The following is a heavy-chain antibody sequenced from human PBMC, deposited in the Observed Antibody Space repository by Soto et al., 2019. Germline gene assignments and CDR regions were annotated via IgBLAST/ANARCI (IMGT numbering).Heavy chain of an antibody. Sequence: EMELVESGGGLVQPGRSLRLACAASGFIFDDYAMHWVRQAPGKGLEWVSGITWNSDTIYYADSVKGRFTISRDNAKNSLYLQMNSLRAEDTALYYCAQVVLWGGDPPTHAFDICGQGTMVTVSS. CDR2: ITWNSDTI. CDR1: GFIFDDYA. D-gene: IGHD2-21*01. CDR3: AQVVLWGGDPPTHAFDI. J-gene: IGHJ3*02. V-gene: IGHV3-9*01.